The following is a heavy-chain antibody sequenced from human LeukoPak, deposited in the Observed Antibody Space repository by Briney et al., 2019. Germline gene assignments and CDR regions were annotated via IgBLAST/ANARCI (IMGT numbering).Heavy chain of an antibody. CDR3: AALRLGELSLDAFDI. CDR1: GGSISSGSYY. Sequence: SETLSLTCTVSGGSISSGSYYWSWIRQPAGKGLEWIVRIYTSGSTNYNPSLKSRVTISVDTSKNQFSLNLSSVTAADTAVYYCAALRLGELSLDAFDIWGQGTMVTVSS. J-gene: IGHJ3*02. CDR2: IYTSGST. V-gene: IGHV4-61*02. D-gene: IGHD3-16*02.